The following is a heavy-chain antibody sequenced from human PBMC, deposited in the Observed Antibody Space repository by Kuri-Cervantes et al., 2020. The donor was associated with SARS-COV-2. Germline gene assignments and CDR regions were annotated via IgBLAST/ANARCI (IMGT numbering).Heavy chain of an antibody. J-gene: IGHJ4*02. D-gene: IGHD5-24*01. CDR3: GRVSWLPLWRRYSDS. Sequence: SQTLSLTCAVSGVSVSHGTYSWSWIRQPAGRGLEWIGHLDTSGTTTYNPSLKSRVTISLDTSKKHVSPRLTSATAADTAVYYCGRVSWLPLWRRYSDSWGQGTLVTVSS. V-gene: IGHV4-61*09. CDR2: LDTSGTT. CDR1: GVSVSHGTYS.